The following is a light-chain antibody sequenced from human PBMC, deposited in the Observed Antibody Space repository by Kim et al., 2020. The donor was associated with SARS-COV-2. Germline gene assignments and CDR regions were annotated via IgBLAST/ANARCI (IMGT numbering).Light chain of an antibody. V-gene: IGLV2-23*01. J-gene: IGLJ2*01. CDR3: CSYAGSSTVV. CDR1: SSDVGSYNL. Sequence: GQSITISCTGTSSDVGSYNLVTWYQQHPGKAPKLMIYEGSKRPSGVSNRFSGSKSGNTASLTISGLQAEDEADYYCCSYAGSSTVVFGGGTKLTVL. CDR2: EGS.